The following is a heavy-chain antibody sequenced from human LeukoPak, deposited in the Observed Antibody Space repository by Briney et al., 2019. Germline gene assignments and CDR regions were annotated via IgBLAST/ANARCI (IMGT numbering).Heavy chain of an antibody. Sequence: GASVKVSCKASGYTFTSYGISWVRQAPGQGLEWMGWICAYNGNTNYAQKLQGRVTMTTDTSTSTAYMELRSLRSDDTAVYYCARADYGDYTDYFDYWGQGTLVTVSS. CDR2: ICAYNGNT. D-gene: IGHD4-17*01. V-gene: IGHV1-18*01. CDR1: GYTFTSYG. J-gene: IGHJ4*02. CDR3: ARADYGDYTDYFDY.